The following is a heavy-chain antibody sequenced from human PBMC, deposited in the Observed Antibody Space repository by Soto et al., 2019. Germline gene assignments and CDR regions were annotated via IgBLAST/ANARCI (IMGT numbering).Heavy chain of an antibody. CDR2: IKSKADGGKA. Sequence: EVQLVESGGGLVNPGGSLRLSCAASGFTFSDAWMTWVRQAPGKGLEWVGRIKSKADGGKADYAAPVKGRFTISRDDSNTTLYLQMNSLKTEDTAVYYCTTALTLVRRLIKHDYWGQGTLVTVSS. CDR3: TTALTLVRRLIKHDY. D-gene: IGHD3-10*01. V-gene: IGHV3-15*01. J-gene: IGHJ4*02. CDR1: GFTFSDAW.